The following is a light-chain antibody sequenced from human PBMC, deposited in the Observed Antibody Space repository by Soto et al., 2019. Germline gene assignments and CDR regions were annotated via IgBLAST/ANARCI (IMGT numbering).Light chain of an antibody. V-gene: IGKV3-15*01. CDR3: QQYNNWPLFT. Sequence: EIVLTQSPATLSVSPGETATLSCRASQSVNNNLAWYQQKPGQAPRLLIYGASIRATGIPARFSGSESGTEFTLTISSLQSEDFAVYYCQQYNNWPLFTFGPGTKVDIK. CDR1: QSVNNN. CDR2: GAS. J-gene: IGKJ3*01.